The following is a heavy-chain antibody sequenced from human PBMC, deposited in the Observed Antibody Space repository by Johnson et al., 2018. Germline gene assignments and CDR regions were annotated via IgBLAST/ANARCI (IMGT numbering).Heavy chain of an antibody. J-gene: IGHJ6*03. CDR1: GFTFSSYS. D-gene: IGHD2-21*01. CDR2: ISSSSSYI. CDR3: ARDRQATDWYYYYYMDV. Sequence: EVRLVESGGGLVEPGGSLRLSCAASGFTFSSYSMNWVRQAPGKGLEWVSSISSSSSYIYYADSVKGRFTISRDNAKNSLYLQMNRLRAEDTAVYYCARDRQATDWYYYYYMDVWGKGTTVTVSS. V-gene: IGHV3-21*01.